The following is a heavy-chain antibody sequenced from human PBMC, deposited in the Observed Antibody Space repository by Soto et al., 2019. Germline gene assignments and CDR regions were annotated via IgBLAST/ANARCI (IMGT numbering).Heavy chain of an antibody. CDR3: AGSGHSFGGVI. Sequence: QGQLQESGPGLVKPSETLSLLCTVSGASMNTYYGSWIRQPPGEGLEYIGYIFYSGSADYNPSLSSRVTMSVDTSNDQFSLRLRSLTAADTAVYYCAGSGHSFGGVIWGQGILVTVSS. CDR1: GASMNTYY. CDR2: IFYSGSA. V-gene: IGHV4-59*01. D-gene: IGHD3-16*01. J-gene: IGHJ4*02.